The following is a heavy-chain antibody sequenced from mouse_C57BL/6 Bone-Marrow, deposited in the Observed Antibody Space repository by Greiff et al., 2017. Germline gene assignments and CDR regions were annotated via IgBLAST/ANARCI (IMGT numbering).Heavy chain of an antibody. Sequence: QVQLQQPGAELVKPGASVKMSCKASGYTFTSYWITWVKQRPGQGLAWIGDIYPGSGSTNYNEKFKSKATLTVDTSSITSYMQLISLTSEDSAVYYCGGDGYDFYFDYWGQGATLTVSS. V-gene: IGHV1-55*01. CDR1: GYTFTSYW. CDR3: GGDGYDFYFDY. J-gene: IGHJ2*01. D-gene: IGHD2-2*01. CDR2: IYPGSGST.